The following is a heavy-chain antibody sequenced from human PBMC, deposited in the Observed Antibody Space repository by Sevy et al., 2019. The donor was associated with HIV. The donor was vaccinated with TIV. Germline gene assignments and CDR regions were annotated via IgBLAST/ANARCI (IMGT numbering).Heavy chain of an antibody. J-gene: IGHJ5*02. V-gene: IGHV3-53*01. Sequence: GGSLRLSCAASGLTVSSNYMSWVRQAPGKGLEWVSTLYSAGSTFYAESVKGRFTISRDNSKNTLYLQMNSLRAEDTAVYYCARDPPKGLRGSWFDTWGQGTLVTVSS. D-gene: IGHD3-10*01. CDR3: ARDPPKGLRGSWFDT. CDR1: GLTVSSNY. CDR2: LYSAGST.